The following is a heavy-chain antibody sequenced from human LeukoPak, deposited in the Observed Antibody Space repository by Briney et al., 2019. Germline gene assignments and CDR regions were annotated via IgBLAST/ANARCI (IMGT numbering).Heavy chain of an antibody. CDR3: ARGPYYYGSGRFSYYYYMDV. V-gene: IGHV4-34*01. CDR1: GGSFGGYY. Sequence: SETLSLTCAVYGGSFGGYYWSWIRQPPGKGLEWIGEINHSGSTNYNPSLKSRVTISVDTSKNQFSLKLSSVTAADTAVYYCARGPYYYGSGRFSYYYYMDVWGKGTTVTVSS. CDR2: INHSGST. J-gene: IGHJ6*03. D-gene: IGHD3-10*01.